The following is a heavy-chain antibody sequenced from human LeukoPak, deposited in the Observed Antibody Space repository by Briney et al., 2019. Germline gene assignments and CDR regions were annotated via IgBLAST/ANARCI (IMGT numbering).Heavy chain of an antibody. D-gene: IGHD3-22*01. Sequence: GGSLTLPCAASGFTFTDYAMHWVRQAPGRGLEWVSGISWNGGSIVYADSVKGRFTISRDNARNSLYLQMNSLGAEDMALYYCAKGTSPYYFDTFVHWGEGTLHSVSS. CDR2: ISWNGGSI. J-gene: IGHJ1*01. V-gene: IGHV3-9*03. CDR3: AKGTSPYYFDTFVH. CDR1: GFTFTDYA.